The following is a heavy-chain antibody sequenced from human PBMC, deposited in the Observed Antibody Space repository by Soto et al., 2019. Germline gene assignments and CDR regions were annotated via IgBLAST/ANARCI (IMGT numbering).Heavy chain of an antibody. V-gene: IGHV4-31*03. D-gene: IGHD3-10*01. CDR2: IYYSGST. J-gene: IGHJ6*02. Sequence: QVQLQESGPGLVKPSQTLSLTCTVSGGSISSGGYYWSWIRQHPGKGLEWIGYIYYSGSTYYNPARMSGVTISVGTSKTQFSLTLSSVTAADTAVYYCARDMRFGELSLPYYGMDVWGQGTTVTVSS. CDR1: GGSISSGGYY. CDR3: ARDMRFGELSLPYYGMDV.